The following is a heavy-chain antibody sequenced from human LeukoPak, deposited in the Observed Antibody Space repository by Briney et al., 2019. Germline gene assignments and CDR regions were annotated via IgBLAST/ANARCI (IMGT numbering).Heavy chain of an antibody. CDR3: TTDRIVVVPAPNF. V-gene: IGHV3-15*01. J-gene: IGHJ4*02. CDR2: IKSKTDGGTT. CDR1: GFSFSNAW. Sequence: GGSLRLSCAASGFSFSNAWMSWVRQAPGKGREWGGRIKSKTDGGTTDYAAPVKGRFTISRDDSKNTLYLQMNSLKTEDTAVYYCTTDRIVVVPAPNFWGQGTLVTVSS. D-gene: IGHD2-2*01.